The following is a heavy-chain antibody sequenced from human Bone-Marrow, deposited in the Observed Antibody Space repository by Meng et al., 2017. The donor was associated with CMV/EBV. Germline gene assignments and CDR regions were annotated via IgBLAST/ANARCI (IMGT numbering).Heavy chain of an antibody. J-gene: IGHJ3*01. CDR3: ARTFNGNYDAFDF. CDR1: GFTFSSYW. CDR2: IKQDGSEK. D-gene: IGHD1-7*01. Sequence: GGSLRLSCATSGFTFSSYWMSWVRQAPGKGLEWVANIKQDGSEKYYVDSVKGRFTISRDNAKNSLYLQMNRLRAEDTAVYYCARTFNGNYDAFDFWGQGTMVTVSS. V-gene: IGHV3-7*01.